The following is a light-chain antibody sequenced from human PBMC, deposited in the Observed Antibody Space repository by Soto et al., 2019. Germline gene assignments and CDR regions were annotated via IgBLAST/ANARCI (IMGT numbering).Light chain of an antibody. CDR3: QQLNTYRT. Sequence: IPLTQSPSSLSASVGDRVTITCRASQGISNYLAWYQQKPGRAPKLLIYAASTLQSGVPSRFSGSGSGTDFTLTISSLRPEDFATYYCQQLNTYRTFGQGTKVEIK. J-gene: IGKJ1*01. CDR2: AAS. CDR1: QGISNY. V-gene: IGKV1-9*01.